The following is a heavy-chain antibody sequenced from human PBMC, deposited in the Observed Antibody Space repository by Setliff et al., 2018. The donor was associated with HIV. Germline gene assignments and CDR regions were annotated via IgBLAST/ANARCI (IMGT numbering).Heavy chain of an antibody. Sequence: PGGSLRLSCAASEFTFSNAWMTWVRQGPGKGLEWVGRIKRKSDGDTTDYAAPVKGRFTISRDDSKNTLFLQMDSLQTEDTGVYYCSTEYCSGAICSESWGRGTLVTVSS. D-gene: IGHD2-15*01. J-gene: IGHJ5*02. CDR2: IKRKSDGDTT. V-gene: IGHV3-15*01. CDR3: STEYCSGAICSES. CDR1: EFTFSNAW.